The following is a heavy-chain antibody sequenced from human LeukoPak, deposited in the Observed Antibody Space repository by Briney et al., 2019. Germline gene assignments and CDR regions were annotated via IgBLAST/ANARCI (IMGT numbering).Heavy chain of an antibody. D-gene: IGHD5-24*01. CDR3: ARDQDGYSHFDY. V-gene: IGHV3-9*01. CDR1: GFTFYDYA. CDR2: ISWNSGSI. J-gene: IGHJ4*02. Sequence: GGSLRLSCAASGFTFYDYAMHWVRQAPGKGLEWVSGISWNSGSIGYADSVKGRFTISRDNAKNSLYLQMNSLRAEDTAVYYCARDQDGYSHFDYWGQGTLVTVSS.